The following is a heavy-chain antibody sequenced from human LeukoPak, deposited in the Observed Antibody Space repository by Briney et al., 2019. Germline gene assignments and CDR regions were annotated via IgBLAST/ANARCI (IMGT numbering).Heavy chain of an antibody. CDR2: IIPIFGTA. Sequence: SVKVSCKTSGYTFTNYGISWVRQAPGQGLEWMGGIIPIFGTANYAQKFQGRVTITTDESTSTAYMELSSLRSEDTAVYYCARAAESREYCGGDCYPAIFDYWGQGTLVTVSS. CDR3: ARAAESREYCGGDCYPAIFDY. J-gene: IGHJ4*02. D-gene: IGHD2-21*02. CDR1: GYTFTNYG. V-gene: IGHV1-69*05.